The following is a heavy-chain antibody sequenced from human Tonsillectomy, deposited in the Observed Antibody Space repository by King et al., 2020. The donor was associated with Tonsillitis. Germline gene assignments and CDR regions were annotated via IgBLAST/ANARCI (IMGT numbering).Heavy chain of an antibody. CDR2: IRYDGSNK. D-gene: IGHD5-18*01. CDR1: GFTFSSYG. V-gene: IGHV3-30*02. J-gene: IGHJ4*02. Sequence: LVESGGGVVQPGGSLRLSCAASGFTFSSYGMHWVRQAPGKGLEWVAFIRYDGSNKYYADSVKGRFTISRDNSKNTLYLQMNSLRAEDTAVYYCAKDATTVDTAMMYYWGQGTLVTVSS. CDR3: AKDATTVDTAMMYY.